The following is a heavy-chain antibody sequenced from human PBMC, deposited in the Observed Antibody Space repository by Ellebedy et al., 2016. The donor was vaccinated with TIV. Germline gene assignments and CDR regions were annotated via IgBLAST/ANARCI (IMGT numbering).Heavy chain of an antibody. CDR3: AIRHSSGWSLDY. Sequence: ASVKVSXKASGYTFTSYYMHWVRQAPGQGLEWMGIINPSGGRTSYAQKFQGRVTMTRDTSTSTVYMELSSLRSEDTAVYYCAIRHSSGWSLDYWGQGTLVTVSS. D-gene: IGHD6-19*01. V-gene: IGHV1-46*01. CDR1: GYTFTSYY. CDR2: INPSGGRT. J-gene: IGHJ4*02.